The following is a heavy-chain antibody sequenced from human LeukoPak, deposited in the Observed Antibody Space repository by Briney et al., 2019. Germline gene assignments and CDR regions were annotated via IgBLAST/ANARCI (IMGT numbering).Heavy chain of an antibody. D-gene: IGHD6-19*01. CDR1: GGSISSYY. V-gene: IGHV4-59*08. J-gene: IGHJ5*02. CDR2: IYYSGST. CDR3: ARHKPQWLVGGYNWFDP. Sequence: SETLSLTCTVSGGSISSYYWSWIRQPPGKGLDWIGYIYYSGSTNYNPSLKSRVTISVDTSKNQFSLKLSSVTAADTAVYYCARHKPQWLVGGYNWFDPWGQGTLVTVSS.